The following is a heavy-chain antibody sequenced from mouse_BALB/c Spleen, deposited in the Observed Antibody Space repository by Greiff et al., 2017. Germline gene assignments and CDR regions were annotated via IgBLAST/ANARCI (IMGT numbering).Heavy chain of an antibody. J-gene: IGHJ2*01. V-gene: IGHV3-8*02. CDR1: GDSITSGY. D-gene: IGHD1-2*01. Sequence: EVQLQESGPSLVKPSQTLSLTCSVTGDSITSGYWNWIRKFPGNKLEYMGYISYSGSTYYNPSLKSRISITRDTSKNQYYLQLNSVTTEDTATYYCARWITTAFYFDYWGQGTTLTVSS. CDR2: ISYSGST. CDR3: ARWITTAFYFDY.